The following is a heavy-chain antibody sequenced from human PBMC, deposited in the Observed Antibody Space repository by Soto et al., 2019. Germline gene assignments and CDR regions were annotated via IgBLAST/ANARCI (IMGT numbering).Heavy chain of an antibody. D-gene: IGHD3-3*01. Sequence: SVKVSCKASGGTSSSYTISWVRQAPGQGLEWMGRIIPILGIANYAQKFQGRVTITADKSTSTAYMKLSSLRSMDTAVNYCAKSFRVITDFDYWGKGTRVTVPS. CDR3: AKSFRVITDFDY. CDR2: IIPILGIA. V-gene: IGHV1-69*02. J-gene: IGHJ4*02. CDR1: GGTSSSYT.